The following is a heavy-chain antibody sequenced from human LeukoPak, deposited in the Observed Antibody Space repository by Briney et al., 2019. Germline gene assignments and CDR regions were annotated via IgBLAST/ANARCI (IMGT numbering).Heavy chain of an antibody. CDR1: GYTFTSYG. CDR2: ISAYNGNT. D-gene: IGHD3-3*01. Sequence: ASGKVYCKASGYTFTSYGISWDRQAPGQGLEGMGWISAYNGNTNYAQKRQGRVTMTTSTSTSTAYMELRSLRSDDTAVYYCARDRGVGITIFGVVTPSLYYMDVWGKGTTVTVSS. V-gene: IGHV1-18*01. J-gene: IGHJ6*03. CDR3: ARDRGVGITIFGVVTPSLYYMDV.